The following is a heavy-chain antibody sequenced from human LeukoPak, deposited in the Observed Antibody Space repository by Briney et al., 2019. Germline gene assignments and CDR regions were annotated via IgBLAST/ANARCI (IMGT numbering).Heavy chain of an antibody. Sequence: GGSLRLSCAASGFTVSSNYMSWVRQAPGKGLEWVSYISSSGSTIYYADSVKGRFTISRDNAKNSLYLQMNSLRAEDTAVYYCARDVARTLGPDYWGQGTLVTVSS. CDR1: GFTVSSNY. CDR2: ISSSGSTI. J-gene: IGHJ4*02. D-gene: IGHD3-16*01. V-gene: IGHV3-11*04. CDR3: ARDVARTLGPDY.